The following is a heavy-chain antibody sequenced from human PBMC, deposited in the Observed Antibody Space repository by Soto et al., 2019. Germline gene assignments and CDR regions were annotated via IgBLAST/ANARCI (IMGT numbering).Heavy chain of an antibody. CDR2: ISGNGEII. CDR1: GFTFSDYY. V-gene: IGHV3-11*01. Sequence: GGSLRLSCAASGFTFSDYYIHWIRGAPGKGLEWISYISGNGEIIQYAASARGRFTISRDNAENSVYLEMDSLRAEDTALYYCARDVDADFRTDFDYWGRGTLVTVSS. J-gene: IGHJ4*02. D-gene: IGHD4-17*01. CDR3: ARDVDADFRTDFDY.